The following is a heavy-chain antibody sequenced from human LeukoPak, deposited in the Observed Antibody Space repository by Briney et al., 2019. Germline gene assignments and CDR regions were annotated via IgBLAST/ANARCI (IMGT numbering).Heavy chain of an antibody. V-gene: IGHV3-21*04. Sequence: GGSLRLSCAASGFTFSSYSMNWVRQAPGRGLEWVSSISSSSSYIYYADSVKGRFTISRDNAKNSLYLQMNSLRAEDTAVYYCARAPEFEDDFWSGYYGGYFDYWGQGTLVTVSS. CDR1: GFTFSSYS. CDR3: ARAPEFEDDFWSGYYGGYFDY. D-gene: IGHD3-3*01. J-gene: IGHJ4*02. CDR2: ISSSSSYI.